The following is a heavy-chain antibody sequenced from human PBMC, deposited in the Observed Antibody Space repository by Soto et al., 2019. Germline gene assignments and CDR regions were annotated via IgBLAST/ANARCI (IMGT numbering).Heavy chain of an antibody. Sequence: GGSLRLSCAASGFPFSDFYMTWIRRAPGRGLQCLSYISGRGGTIYYADSVKGRFTISRDNAKNSLDLQMDGLRGDDTGVYYCARTTWELGVRFDYWGQGALVTVSS. CDR3: ARTTWELGVRFDY. D-gene: IGHD1-26*01. V-gene: IGHV3-11*01. CDR2: ISGRGGTI. CDR1: GFPFSDFY. J-gene: IGHJ4*02.